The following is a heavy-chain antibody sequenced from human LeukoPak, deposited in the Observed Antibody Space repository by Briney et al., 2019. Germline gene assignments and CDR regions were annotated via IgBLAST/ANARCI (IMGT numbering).Heavy chain of an antibody. CDR1: GFSFSDSY. Sequence: KTGGPLRLSCAASGFSFSDSYMSWIRQTPGKGLEWVSYITNSGSRIYYADSVKGRFTMSRDNAKNSLYLQMNNLRVDDTAVYYCVRDAGIPTWWGQGTQVTVSS. CDR2: ITNSGSRI. J-gene: IGHJ4*02. CDR3: VRDAGIPTW. D-gene: IGHD1-14*01. V-gene: IGHV3-11*04.